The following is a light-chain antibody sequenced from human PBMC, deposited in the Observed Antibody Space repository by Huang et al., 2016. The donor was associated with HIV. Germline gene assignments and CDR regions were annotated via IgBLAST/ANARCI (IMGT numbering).Light chain of an antibody. J-gene: IGKJ2*01. Sequence: EIVMTQSPATLAVSPGERATLSCRASPSVSSNLAWDQQKPGQAPRLLIYGASTRATGIPARFSGRWSGTEFTLTISSLQSEDFAVYYCQQYNNWPNTFGQGTKLEIK. CDR1: PSVSSN. CDR2: GAS. CDR3: QQYNNWPNT. V-gene: IGKV3-15*01.